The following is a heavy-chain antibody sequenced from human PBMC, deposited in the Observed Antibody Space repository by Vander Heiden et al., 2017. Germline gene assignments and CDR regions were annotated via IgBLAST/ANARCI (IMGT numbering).Heavy chain of an antibody. CDR3: AKGTIESSGYPYYFDY. Sequence: QVQLVESGAGVVQPGRSLRLSAAASGFAVSSSGMHGGRQAPGKGLEWVAVIWYDGSNKYYADSIKGRFTISRDNSKNTLYLQMNSMRAEDTAVYYCAKGTIESSGYPYYFDYWGQGTLVTVSS. J-gene: IGHJ4*02. CDR1: GFAVSSSG. V-gene: IGHV3-33*06. D-gene: IGHD3-22*01. CDR2: IWYDGSNK.